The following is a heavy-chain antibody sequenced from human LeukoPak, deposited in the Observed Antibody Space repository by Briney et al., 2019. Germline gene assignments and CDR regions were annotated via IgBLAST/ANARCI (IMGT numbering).Heavy chain of an antibody. CDR2: ITASGTAM. CDR1: GFTFSSYS. D-gene: IGHD1-26*01. J-gene: IGHJ4*02. CDR3: ASSGSYRFDY. Sequence: GGSLRLSCAASGFTFSSYSMNWVRQAPGKGLEWVSHITASGTAMYYADSVKGRFTISRDNAKNSLYLQMNSPRDEDTAVYYCASSGSYRFDYWGQGTLVTVSS. V-gene: IGHV3-48*02.